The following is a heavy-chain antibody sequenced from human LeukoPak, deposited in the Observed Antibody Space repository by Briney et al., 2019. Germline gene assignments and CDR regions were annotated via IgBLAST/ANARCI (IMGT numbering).Heavy chain of an antibody. CDR3: ARRDVQRGVAYYFDY. V-gene: IGHV3-7*01. CDR1: GFTFSSYW. J-gene: IGHJ4*02. CDR2: INQDGSEK. D-gene: IGHD3-10*01. Sequence: QAGGSLRLSCAASGFTFSSYWMNWVRQAPGKGLEWVANINQDGSEKIYVDSVKGRFTISRDTAENSLYLQMNSLRAEDTAVYYCARRDVQRGVAYYFDYWGQGTLVTVSS.